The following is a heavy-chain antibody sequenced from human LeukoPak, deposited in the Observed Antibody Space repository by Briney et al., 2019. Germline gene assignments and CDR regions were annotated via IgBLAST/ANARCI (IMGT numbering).Heavy chain of an antibody. CDR2: IYHSGST. CDR1: GGSVSSGGYY. V-gene: IGHV4-61*08. J-gene: IGHJ2*01. CDR3: ARDLQLDWYLDV. D-gene: IGHD1-1*01. Sequence: SETLSLTCTVSGGSVSSGGYYWSWIRQPPGKGLEWIGYIYHSGSTYYNPSLKSRVTISVDTSKNQFSLRLSSVTAADTAVYYCARDLQLDWYLDVWGRGTLVTVSS.